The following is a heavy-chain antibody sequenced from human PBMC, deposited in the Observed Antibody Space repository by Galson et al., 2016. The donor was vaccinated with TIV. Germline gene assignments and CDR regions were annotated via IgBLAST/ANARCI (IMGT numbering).Heavy chain of an antibody. CDR3: ARPSDSSWYFDL. Sequence: SVKVSCKASGGSFSNYAINWVRQAPGQGLEWMGGIIPIFRSPNYAQRFQGRVTITADESTSTAFVEFRSLRSDDTAVYYCARPSDSSWYFDLWGRGTPVIVSS. D-gene: IGHD6-13*01. V-gene: IGHV1-69*13. J-gene: IGHJ2*01. CDR2: IIPIFRSP. CDR1: GGSFSNYA.